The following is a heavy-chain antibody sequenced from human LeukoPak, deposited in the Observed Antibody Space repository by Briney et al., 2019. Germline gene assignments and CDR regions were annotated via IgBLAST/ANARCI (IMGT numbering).Heavy chain of an antibody. CDR2: TSSSSYI. Sequence: GGSLRLSCAASGFTFSSYSMNLVRQAPGKGLEWVSSTSSSSYIYYADSVKGRFTISRDNAKNTLYLQMNSLRAEDTAVYYCARGSYYFDYWGQGTLVTVSS. J-gene: IGHJ4*02. CDR1: GFTFSSYS. CDR3: ARGSYYFDY. D-gene: IGHD1-26*01. V-gene: IGHV3-21*01.